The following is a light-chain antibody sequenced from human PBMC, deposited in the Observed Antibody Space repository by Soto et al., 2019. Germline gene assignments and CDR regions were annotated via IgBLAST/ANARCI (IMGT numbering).Light chain of an antibody. J-gene: IGKJ4*01. Sequence: IVFTQSPGSLSLSPGERATLSCRARQRISSSYLSWYHQKPGQAPTPLIYGASSRATGIPDRSSGSGSGTDFTLTISRLEPEDFAAYCCPQYVSSPLTFGGGTKVDIK. CDR1: QRISSSY. CDR3: PQYVSSPLT. CDR2: GAS. V-gene: IGKV3-20*01.